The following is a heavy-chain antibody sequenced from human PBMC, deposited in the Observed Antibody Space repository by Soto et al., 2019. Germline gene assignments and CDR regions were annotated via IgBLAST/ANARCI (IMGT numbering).Heavy chain of an antibody. J-gene: IGHJ4*02. CDR2: ISSSSSYI. CDR3: AKYCSSDVCFDY. V-gene: IGHV3-21*01. D-gene: IGHD2-8*01. Sequence: PGGSLRLSCAASGFTFSSYSMNWVRQAPGKGLEWVSSISSSSSYIYYADSVKGRFTISRDNAKNSLYLQMNSLRDEDTAVYYCAKYCSSDVCFDYWGQGTLVTVSS. CDR1: GFTFSSYS.